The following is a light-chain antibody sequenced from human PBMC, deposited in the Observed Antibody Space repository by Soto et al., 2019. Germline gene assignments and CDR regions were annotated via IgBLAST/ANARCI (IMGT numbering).Light chain of an antibody. Sequence: EIAMTQSPATLSVSPGERATLSCRASQSVGSNLAWYQQKPGQAPSLLIYGASTRATGIPARFSGSGSGTEFTLTISSLLSEDFAVYYCQQYDNCPPWTFGQGTKV. CDR3: QQYDNCPPWT. J-gene: IGKJ1*01. CDR1: QSVGSN. V-gene: IGKV3-15*01. CDR2: GAS.